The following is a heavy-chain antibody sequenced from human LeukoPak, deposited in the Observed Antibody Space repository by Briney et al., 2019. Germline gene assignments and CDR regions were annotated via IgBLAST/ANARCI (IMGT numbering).Heavy chain of an antibody. D-gene: IGHD6-19*01. CDR2: ISSSSSYM. CDR1: GFTFSSYS. J-gene: IGHJ5*02. Sequence: GGSLRLSCAASGFTFSSYSMNWVRQAPGKGLEWVSSISSSSSYMYYADSVKGRFTISRDNAKNSLYLQMNSLRAEDTAVYYCARARGAVAVNWFDPWGQGTLVTVSS. V-gene: IGHV3-21*01. CDR3: ARARGAVAVNWFDP.